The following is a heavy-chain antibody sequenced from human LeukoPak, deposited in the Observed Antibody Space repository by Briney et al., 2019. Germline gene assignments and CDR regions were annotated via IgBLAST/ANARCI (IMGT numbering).Heavy chain of an antibody. D-gene: IGHD2-2*01. CDR3: ARVMGYCSSTSCYYYGMDV. Sequence: SQTLSLTCAVSGVSISSGGYSWSWIRQPPGKGLEWIGYIYHSGSTYYNPSLNSRVTISVDRSKNQFFLKLSSVTAADTAVYYCARVMGYCSSTSCYYYGMDVWGQGTTVTVSS. CDR1: GVSISSGGYS. V-gene: IGHV4-30-2*01. J-gene: IGHJ6*02. CDR2: IYHSGST.